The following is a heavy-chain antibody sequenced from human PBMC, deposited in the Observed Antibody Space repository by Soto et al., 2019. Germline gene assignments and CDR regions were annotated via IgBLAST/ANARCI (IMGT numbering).Heavy chain of an antibody. J-gene: IGHJ4*02. CDR1: GYTFTGYG. CDR2: INPGNGNT. CDR3: ARGGNFDSSNYLAY. V-gene: IGHV1-3*01. D-gene: IGHD3-22*01. Sequence: ASVKVSCKASGYTFTGYGMHWVRQAPGRGLEWMGWINPGNGNTKYSQKFQGRVIIESYTSANKAYMELSSLRSDDTVVYYWARGGNFDSSNYLAYWGLGTLVTVSS.